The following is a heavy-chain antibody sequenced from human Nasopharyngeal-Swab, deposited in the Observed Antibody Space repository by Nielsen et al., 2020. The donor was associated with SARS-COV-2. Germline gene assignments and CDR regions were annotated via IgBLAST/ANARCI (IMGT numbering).Heavy chain of an antibody. CDR2: ISYDGSNK. CDR3: ANGAGVPNWFDP. CDR1: GFTFSSYG. J-gene: IGHJ5*02. Sequence: GESLKISCAASGFTFSSYGMHWVRQAPGKGLEWVAVISYDGSNKCYADSVKGRFTISRDNSKNTLYLQMNSLRAEDTAVYYCANGAGVPNWFDPWGQGTLVTVSS. D-gene: IGHD3-10*01. V-gene: IGHV3-30*18.